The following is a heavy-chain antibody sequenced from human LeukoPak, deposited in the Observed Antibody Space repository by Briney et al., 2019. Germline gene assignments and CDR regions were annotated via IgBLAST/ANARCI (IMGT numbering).Heavy chain of an antibody. D-gene: IGHD3-3*01. J-gene: IGHJ6*03. V-gene: IGHV4-39*07. CDR1: GGSVSSSSYY. CDR3: ARDLRFLGSLYYFHYMDV. CDR2: IYYSGST. Sequence: SETLSLTCTVSGGSVSSSSYYWGWIRQPPGKGLEWIGSIYYSGSTYYNPSLKSRVTISVDTSKNQFSLKLSSVTAADSAVYYCARDLRFLGSLYYFHYMDVWGKGTTVTVSS.